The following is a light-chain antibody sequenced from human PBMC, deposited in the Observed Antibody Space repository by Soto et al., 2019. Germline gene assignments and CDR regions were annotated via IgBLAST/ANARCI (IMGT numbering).Light chain of an antibody. CDR1: QGISNY. J-gene: IGKJ1*01. Sequence: DLQRTQSPSSLFASVGDRVPIICRASQGISNYLAWYQQKPGKVPKLLIYAASTLQSGVPSRFSGSGSGTDFTLTISSLQPEDVAAYYGQKYSSALTWTFGQGTKVDIK. V-gene: IGKV1-27*01. CDR3: QKYSSALTWT. CDR2: AAS.